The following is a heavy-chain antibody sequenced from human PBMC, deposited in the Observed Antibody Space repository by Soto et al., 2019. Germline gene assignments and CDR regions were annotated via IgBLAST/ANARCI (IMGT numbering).Heavy chain of an antibody. CDR1: GFTFSSYG. CDR2: ISYDGNNK. V-gene: IGHV3-30*18. CDR3: AKDHLATTVTTPSY. Sequence: QVQLVESGGGVVQPGRSLRLSCAASGFTFSSYGMHWVRQAPGKGLEWVAVISYDGNNKYYADSVKGRFTISRDNFKNTLSLQMDSLRAEDTAMYYCAKDHLATTVTTPSYWGQGTLVTVSS. J-gene: IGHJ4*02. D-gene: IGHD4-17*01.